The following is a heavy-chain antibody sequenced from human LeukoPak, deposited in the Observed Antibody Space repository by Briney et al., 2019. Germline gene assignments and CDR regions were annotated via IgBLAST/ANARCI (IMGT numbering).Heavy chain of an antibody. CDR3: VTADSDSWYHFDP. J-gene: IGHJ5*02. D-gene: IGHD6-13*01. CDR2: ISVYKGNT. Sequence: ASVKVSCKASGYTFTSYGISWVRQAPGQGLEWMGWISVYKGNTQYAQKLQGRVTMTTDTSTSTAYMDLRSLTSDDTAVYYCVTADSDSWYHFDPWGQGTLVTVSS. CDR1: GYTFTSYG. V-gene: IGHV1-18*01.